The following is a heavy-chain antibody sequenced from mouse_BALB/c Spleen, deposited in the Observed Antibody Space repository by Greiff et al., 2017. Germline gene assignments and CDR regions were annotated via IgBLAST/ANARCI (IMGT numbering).Heavy chain of an antibody. D-gene: IGHD2-5*01. J-gene: IGHJ3*01. CDR3: TRSGLYYYSSSARFAY. V-gene: IGHV1S81*02. Sequence: QVQLQQSGAELVKPGASVKLSCKASGYTFTSYYMYWVKQRPGQGLEWIGEINPSNGGTNFNEKFKSKATLTVDKSSSTAYMQISSLTSEDSAIFYCTRSGLYYYSSSARFAYWGQGTLVTVSA. CDR1: GYTFTSYY. CDR2: INPSNGGT.